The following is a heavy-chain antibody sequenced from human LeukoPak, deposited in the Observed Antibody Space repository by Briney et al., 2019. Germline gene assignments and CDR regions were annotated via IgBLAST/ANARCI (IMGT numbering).Heavy chain of an antibody. CDR2: ISGSGGST. CDR1: GFTFSSYA. Sequence: GGSLRLSCAASGFTFSSYAMSWVRQAPGKGLEWVSAISGSGGSTYYADSVKGRFTISRDNSKNTLYLQMNSLRTEDTAVYYCARGGPLSYSGSLYGAFDIWGQGTMVTVSS. V-gene: IGHV3-23*01. D-gene: IGHD1-26*01. CDR3: ARGGPLSYSGSLYGAFDI. J-gene: IGHJ3*02.